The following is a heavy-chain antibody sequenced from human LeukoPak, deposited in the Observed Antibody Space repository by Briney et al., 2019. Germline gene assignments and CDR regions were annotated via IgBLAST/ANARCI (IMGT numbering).Heavy chain of an antibody. J-gene: IGHJ4*02. Sequence: PGGSLRLSCAASGFTFSSYWMSWVRQAPGKGLEWVANIKQDGSEKYYVDSVKGRFTISRDNSKNTLYLQMNSLRAEDTAVYYCAKVPSSTSYRTYYFDYWGQGTLVTVSS. CDR2: IKQDGSEK. V-gene: IGHV3-7*03. CDR3: AKVPSSTSYRTYYFDY. CDR1: GFTFSSYW. D-gene: IGHD2-2*01.